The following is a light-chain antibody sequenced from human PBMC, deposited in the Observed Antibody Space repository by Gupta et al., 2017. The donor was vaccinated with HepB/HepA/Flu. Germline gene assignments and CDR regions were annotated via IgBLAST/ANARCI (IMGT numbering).Light chain of an antibody. Sequence: QSVLTPPPSLSFPPGQRVTISCTGSSSTIGDGFDVHWYQQIPKTAPKLLLSDNNRRRSGAPERVSGSKSGTSAALTITGLPPAEEASYYCQSYDRSRRGLVVFGGGTKLTVL. J-gene: IGLJ2*01. V-gene: IGLV1-40*01. CDR2: DNN. CDR1: SSTIGDGFD. CDR3: QSYDRSRRGLVV.